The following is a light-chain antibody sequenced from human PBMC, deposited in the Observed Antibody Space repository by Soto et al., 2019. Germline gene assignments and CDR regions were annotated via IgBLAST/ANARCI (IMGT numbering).Light chain of an antibody. V-gene: IGLV2-14*01. CDR1: SSDVGGYNY. CDR2: DVS. J-gene: IGLJ2*01. Sequence: QSVLTQPASVSGSPGQSITISCTGTSSDVGGYNYVSWYQQHPGKAPKLMIYDVSNRPSGVSNRFSGSKSGNTASLTISGLQAEDEADYYCISYKSSSTLFGGWTKLTAL. CDR3: ISYKSSSTL.